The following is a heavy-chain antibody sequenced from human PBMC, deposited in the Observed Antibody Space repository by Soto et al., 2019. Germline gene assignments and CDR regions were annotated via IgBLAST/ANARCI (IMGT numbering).Heavy chain of an antibody. V-gene: IGHV3-48*01. D-gene: IGHD4-17*01. Sequence: EVLLEESGGGLVQPGGSLRLSCAASGFSFISYSMNWVRKTPGKGLEWISYISSSGSTIYYADSVKGRFTITRDSAKNSLYLQMNRLRVEDTAVYYCARDLGGGYGDYPFGYWGQGTLVTVSS. CDR2: ISSSGSTI. J-gene: IGHJ4*02. CDR1: GFSFISYS. CDR3: ARDLGGGYGDYPFGY.